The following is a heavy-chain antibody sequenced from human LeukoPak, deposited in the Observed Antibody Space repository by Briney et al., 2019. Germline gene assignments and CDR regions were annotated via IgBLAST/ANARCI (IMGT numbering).Heavy chain of an antibody. CDR2: MKHDGDEK. D-gene: IGHD5-12*01. Sequence: GGSLRLSCVDSGITFSKYWMNWVRQAPGKGLEWVANMKHDGDEKHYVDSVEGRFTISRDNAKSSLYLQMNNLRAEDTAVYYCARDLGHSGYDLYDYWGQGTLVTVSS. CDR3: ARDLGHSGYDLYDY. CDR1: GITFSKYW. V-gene: IGHV3-7*01. J-gene: IGHJ4*02.